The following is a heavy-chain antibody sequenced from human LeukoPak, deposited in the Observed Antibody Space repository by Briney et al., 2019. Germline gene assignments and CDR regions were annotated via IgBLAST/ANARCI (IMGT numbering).Heavy chain of an antibody. V-gene: IGHV4-59*01. CDR2: IYIKST. J-gene: IGHJ4*02. Sequence: PSETLSLTCTVSGGSISTFSWSWIRQFPGKGLEWIGSIYIKSTNYNSSLKSRVAISVDTSKNQFSLRLDSVTTADTAVYYCARDTTVASGMQYWGQGTLVTVSS. D-gene: IGHD6-19*01. CDR1: GGSISTFS. CDR3: ARDTTVASGMQY.